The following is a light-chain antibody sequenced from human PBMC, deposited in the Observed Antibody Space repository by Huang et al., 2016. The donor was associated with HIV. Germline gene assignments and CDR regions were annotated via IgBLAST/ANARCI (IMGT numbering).Light chain of an antibody. Sequence: DIQLTQSPFSLSASVGDAITITCRASQNIVYSLSWFQQRPGQAPKALVYAASRLHAGVPSKFSATGFQTNFTLSISGLGPEDFATYYCQQSRTLPRTYGGGTKVDI. CDR3: QQSRTLPRT. CDR2: AAS. CDR1: QNIVYS. J-gene: IGKJ4*01. V-gene: IGKV1-39*01.